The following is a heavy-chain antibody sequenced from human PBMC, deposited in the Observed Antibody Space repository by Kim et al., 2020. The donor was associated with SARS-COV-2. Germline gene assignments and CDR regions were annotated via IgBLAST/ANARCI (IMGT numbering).Heavy chain of an antibody. CDR3: ARAADYWYFDL. Sequence: GSLRLSCAASGFTLSNYDMHWVRQVTGKPLEWVSGIGIAGDTYYGDSVKGRFTISRESSKNSLYLQMDNLRAGDTAIYYCARAADYWYFDLWGRGTLVTVSS. CDR2: IGIAGDT. J-gene: IGHJ2*01. V-gene: IGHV3-13*01. CDR1: GFTLSNYD.